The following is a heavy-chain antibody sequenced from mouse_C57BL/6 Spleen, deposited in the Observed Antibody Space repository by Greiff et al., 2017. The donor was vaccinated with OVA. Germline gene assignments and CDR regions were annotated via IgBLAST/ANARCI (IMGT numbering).Heavy chain of an antibody. CDR1: GLTFSSYG. D-gene: IGHD3-2*02. J-gene: IGHJ2*01. V-gene: IGHV5-6*01. CDR2: IISGGSYT. CDR3: ARQRDSSGYYCDY. Sequence: EVQLVESGGDLVKPGGSLKLSCAASGLTFSSYGMSWVRPTPDKRLEWVATIISGGSYTYYPDSVKGRFTISRDNAKNTLYLQMSILKSEDTAMYYCARQRDSSGYYCDYWGQGTTLTVSS.